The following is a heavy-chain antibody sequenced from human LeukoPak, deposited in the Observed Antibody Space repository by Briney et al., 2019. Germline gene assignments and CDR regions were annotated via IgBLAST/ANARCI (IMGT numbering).Heavy chain of an antibody. V-gene: IGHV1-2*02. D-gene: IGHD2-2*01. CDR3: ARGRTVVPAANLDY. Sequence: GASVKVSCKASGYTFTGYYMHWVRQAPGQGLEWMGWINPNSGGTHYAQKFQGRVTMTRDTSISTAYMELSRLRSDDTAVYYCARGRTVVPAANLDYWGQGTLVTVSS. CDR2: INPNSGGT. J-gene: IGHJ4*02. CDR1: GYTFTGYY.